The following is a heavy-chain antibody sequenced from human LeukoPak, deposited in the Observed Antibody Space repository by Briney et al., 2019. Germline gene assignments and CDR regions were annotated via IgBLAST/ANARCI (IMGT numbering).Heavy chain of an antibody. D-gene: IGHD6-19*01. Sequence: PSETLSLTCTVSGGSISSSSYYWGWIRQPPGKGLEWLGSIYYSGSTYYNPSLKSRVTISVDTSKNQFSLKLSSVTAADTAVYYCARTSGERGIAVADIDYWGQGTLVTVSS. V-gene: IGHV4-39*01. CDR1: GGSISSSSYY. CDR3: ARTSGERGIAVADIDY. CDR2: IYYSGST. J-gene: IGHJ4*02.